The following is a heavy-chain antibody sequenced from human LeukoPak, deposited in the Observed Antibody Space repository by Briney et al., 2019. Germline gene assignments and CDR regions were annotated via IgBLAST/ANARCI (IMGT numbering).Heavy chain of an antibody. CDR1: GFTFSNAW. D-gene: IGHD2-2*01. CDR3: ATGGGGWDIVVVPGGVAY. J-gene: IGHJ4*02. V-gene: IGHV3-15*01. Sequence: KAGGSLRLSCAASGFTFSNAWMKWVRQAPGKGLEWVGRIKSKTDGGTIDYATPVKGRFTISRDDSKNTLYLQMNSLKTEDTAVYYCATGGGGWDIVVVPGGVAYWGQGTLVTVSS. CDR2: IKSKTDGGTI.